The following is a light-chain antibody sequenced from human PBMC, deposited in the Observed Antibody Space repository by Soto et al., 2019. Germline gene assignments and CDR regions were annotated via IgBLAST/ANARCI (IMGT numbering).Light chain of an antibody. J-gene: IGKJ4*01. CDR3: KQYGSSPLT. Sequence: ILFTQSPGTLSFSPGERATLSCQASQSVSSSYLAWCQQKPGQAHRLLIYGAYSRATGIQDRFSGSGSGTDFTLTIRRLEPEDFAVYYCKQYGSSPLTFGGGTKVDIK. V-gene: IGKV3-20*01. CDR1: QSVSSSY. CDR2: GAY.